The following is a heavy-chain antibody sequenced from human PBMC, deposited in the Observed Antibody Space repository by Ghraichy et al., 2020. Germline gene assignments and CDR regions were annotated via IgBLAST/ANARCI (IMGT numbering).Heavy chain of an antibody. Sequence: GGSLRLSCAASGFTFSSYAMHWVRQAPGKGLEWVAVISYDGSNKYYADSVKGRFTISRDNSKNTLYLQMNSLRAEDTAVYYCARDSPVGALEFWGQGTLVTVSS. CDR1: GFTFSSYA. CDR2: ISYDGSNK. V-gene: IGHV3-30*04. D-gene: IGHD1-26*01. CDR3: ARDSPVGALEF. J-gene: IGHJ4*02.